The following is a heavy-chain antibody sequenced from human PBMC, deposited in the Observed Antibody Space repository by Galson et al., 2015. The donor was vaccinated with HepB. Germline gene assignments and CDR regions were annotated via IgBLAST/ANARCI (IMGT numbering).Heavy chain of an antibody. J-gene: IGHJ4*03. D-gene: IGHD5-24*01. CDR2: ISWDGGST. V-gene: IGHV3-43*01. Sequence: SLRLSCAASGFTFDDYTMHWVRQAPGKGLEWVSLISWDGGSTYYADSVKGRFTISRDNSKNSLYLQMNSLRTGDTALYYCAKDQGLRGAGMADFDYWGQGTMVTVSS. CDR1: GFTFDDYT. CDR3: AKDQGLRGAGMADFDY.